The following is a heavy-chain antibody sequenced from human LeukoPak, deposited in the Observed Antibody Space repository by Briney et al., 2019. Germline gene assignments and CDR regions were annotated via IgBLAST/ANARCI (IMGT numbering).Heavy chain of an antibody. CDR1: GFAFSIFG. D-gene: IGHD3-22*01. CDR2: IWYDGSNE. CDR3: ARDRRDSSGYYYGWFDP. J-gene: IGHJ5*02. Sequence: GTSLRLSCAASGFAFSIFGMHWVRQAPGKGLEWVALIWYDGSNEHYADSVKGRFTISRDNSKNTLFLQMNSLRAEDTAVYYCARDRRDSSGYYYGWFDPWGQGTLVTVSS. V-gene: IGHV3-33*01.